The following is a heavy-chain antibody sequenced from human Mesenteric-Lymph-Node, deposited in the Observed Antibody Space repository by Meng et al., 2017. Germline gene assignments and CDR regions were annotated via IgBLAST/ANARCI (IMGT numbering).Heavy chain of an antibody. V-gene: IGHV3-23*01. Sequence: GESLKISCAASGFTFSSYAMSWVRQAPGKGLEWVSAISGSGGSTYYADSVKGRFTISRDNSKNTLYLQMNSLRAEDTAVYYCARDADIVVVTATLDYWGQGTLVTVSS. CDR3: ARDADIVVVTATLDY. CDR2: ISGSGGST. D-gene: IGHD2-21*02. J-gene: IGHJ4*02. CDR1: GFTFSSYA.